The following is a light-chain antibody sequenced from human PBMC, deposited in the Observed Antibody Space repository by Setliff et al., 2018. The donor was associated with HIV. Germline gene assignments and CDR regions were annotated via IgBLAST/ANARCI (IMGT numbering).Light chain of an antibody. Sequence: QSALTQPASVSGSPGQSITISCTGTSSDVGTYNYVSWYQQHPGKAPKLMIYEVSNRPSGVSNRFSGSKSGNTASLTISGLQAEDEADYYCSSYTRHNLYVFGTGTKVTVL. CDR1: SSDVGTYNY. CDR3: SSYTRHNLYV. CDR2: EVS. J-gene: IGLJ1*01. V-gene: IGLV2-14*01.